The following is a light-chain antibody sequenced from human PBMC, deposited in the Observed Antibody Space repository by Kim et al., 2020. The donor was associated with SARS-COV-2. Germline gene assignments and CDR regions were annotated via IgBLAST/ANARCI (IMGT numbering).Light chain of an antibody. Sequence: FMLTQPHSVSESPGKTVIISCTRTNGSVASNYVHWYQQRPGSVPTTVIYEDNQRPSVVPDRFSGSIDSSSNSASLTISGLKTEDGADYYCQSYTNSHHWGFGGGTKLTVL. CDR2: EDN. J-gene: IGLJ3*02. CDR1: NGSVASNY. V-gene: IGLV6-57*04. CDR3: QSYTNSHHWG.